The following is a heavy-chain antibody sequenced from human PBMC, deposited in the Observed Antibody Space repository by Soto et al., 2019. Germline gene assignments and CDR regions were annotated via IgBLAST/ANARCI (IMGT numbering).Heavy chain of an antibody. CDR2: FIPIYGTT. V-gene: IGHV1-24*01. CDR1: GYTLTELS. J-gene: IGHJ3*02. Sequence: ASVKVSCKVSGYTLTELSMHWVRQAPGKGLEWMGGFIPIYGTTNYAQKFQGRVTITADESTSTAYMELSSLRSEDTAVYYCARSYWAEGNDAFDIWGQGTMVTVSS. D-gene: IGHD2-8*02. CDR3: ARSYWAEGNDAFDI.